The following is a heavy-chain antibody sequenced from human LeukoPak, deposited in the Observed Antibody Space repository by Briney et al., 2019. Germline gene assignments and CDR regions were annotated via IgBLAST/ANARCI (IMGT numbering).Heavy chain of an antibody. D-gene: IGHD6-19*01. J-gene: IGHJ5*02. Sequence: SETLSLTCTVSGGSISSSSYYRGWIRQPPGKGLEWIGSIYYSGSTFYNPSLKSRVTISVDTSKNQFSLKLSSVAAADTAVYYCAAPRGYSSGWYSPLNWFDPWGQGTLVTVSS. CDR1: GGSISSSSYY. V-gene: IGHV4-39*01. CDR2: IYYSGST. CDR3: AAPRGYSSGWYSPLNWFDP.